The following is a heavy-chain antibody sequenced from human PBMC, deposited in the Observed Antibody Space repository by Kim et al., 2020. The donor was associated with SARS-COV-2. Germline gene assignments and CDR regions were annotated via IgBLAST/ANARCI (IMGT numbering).Heavy chain of an antibody. D-gene: IGHD3-22*01. CDR2: IYYSGST. Sequence: SETLSLTCTVSGGSISSSSYYWGWIRQPPGKGLEWIGSIYYSGSTYYNPSLKSRVTISVDTSKNQFSLKLSSVTAADTAVYYCLNYYDSSGYRVWGQGTLVTVSS. CDR3: LNYYDSSGYRV. CDR1: GGSISSSSYY. J-gene: IGHJ4*02. V-gene: IGHV4-39*01.